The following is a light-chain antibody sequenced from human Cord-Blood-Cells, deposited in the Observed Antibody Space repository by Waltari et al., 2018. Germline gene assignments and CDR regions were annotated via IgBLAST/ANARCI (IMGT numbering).Light chain of an antibody. CDR2: GNS. V-gene: IGLV1-40*01. CDR1: RSNLRAGYD. J-gene: IGLJ3*02. CDR3: QSYDSSLSGSRV. Sequence: QSVLTQPPSVSGAPGQRVTLSCTGSRSNLRAGYDVPWSQQLPGTAPKLLIYGNSKRPSGVPDRFSGSKSGTSASLAITGLQAEDEADYYCQSYDSSLSGSRVFGGGTKLTVL.